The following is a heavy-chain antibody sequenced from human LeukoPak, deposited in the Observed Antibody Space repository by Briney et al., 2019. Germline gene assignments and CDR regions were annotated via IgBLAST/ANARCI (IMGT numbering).Heavy chain of an antibody. CDR3: ARLVLLWFGESPGVMDV. CDR1: GGAFSGFY. V-gene: IGHV4-34*01. CDR2: INHSGST. D-gene: IGHD3-10*01. Sequence: TSETLSLTCAVYGGAFSGFYWSWIRQPPGKGLEWDWGINHSGSTNYNPSLKSRVTISVDTSKNQFSLKLSSVTAADTAVYYCARLVLLWFGESPGVMDVWGKGTTVTVSS. J-gene: IGHJ6*04.